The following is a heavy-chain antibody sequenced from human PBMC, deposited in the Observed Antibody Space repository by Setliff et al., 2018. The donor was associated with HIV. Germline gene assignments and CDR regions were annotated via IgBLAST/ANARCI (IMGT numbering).Heavy chain of an antibody. D-gene: IGHD1-26*01. Sequence: GGSLRLSCAASGFTFSSYWMSWVRQAPGKGLEWVGNIKSDGTEKNYADSVRGQFTIARDSAKNLLYLQMNSLTTADTALYYCAKEAVSGTYFGSGFDYWGQGTLVTVSS. CDR2: IKSDGTEK. CDR3: AKEAVSGTYFGSGFDY. CDR1: GFTFSSYW. V-gene: IGHV3-7*03. J-gene: IGHJ4*02.